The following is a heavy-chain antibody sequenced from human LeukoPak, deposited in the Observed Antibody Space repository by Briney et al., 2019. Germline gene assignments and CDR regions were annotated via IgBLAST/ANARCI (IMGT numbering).Heavy chain of an antibody. V-gene: IGHV3-21*01. Sequence: NPGGPLRLSCAASGLTFSYYNMNWVRQAPGKGLEWVSSISSSSNYIYYADSVKGRFTISRDNAKDSLYLQMNSLRAEDTGFYYCTRGWGTAAGTFDYWGQGTLVTVSS. D-gene: IGHD6-13*01. CDR1: GLTFSYYN. CDR2: ISSSSNYI. CDR3: TRGWGTAAGTFDY. J-gene: IGHJ4*02.